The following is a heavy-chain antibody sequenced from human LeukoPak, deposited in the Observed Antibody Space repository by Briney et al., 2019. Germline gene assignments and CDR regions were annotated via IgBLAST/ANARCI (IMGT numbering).Heavy chain of an antibody. CDR3: AKSNTESQTTVGN. J-gene: IGHJ4*02. CDR1: GFTFNTYG. V-gene: IGHV3-33*06. D-gene: IGHD1-14*01. Sequence: GGSLRLSCAASGFTFNTYGMHWVRQAPGKGLEWIAVVWSDGSNRFYADSVEGRFTISRDNSKNTLYLQMKSLRAEDTAVYYCAKSNTESQTTVGNWGQGTLVSVSS. CDR2: VWSDGSNR.